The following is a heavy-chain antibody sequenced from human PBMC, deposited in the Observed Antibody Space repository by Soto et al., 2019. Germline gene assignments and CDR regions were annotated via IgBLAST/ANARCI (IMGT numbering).Heavy chain of an antibody. V-gene: IGHV4-59*08. Sequence: QVQLQESGPGLVKPSETLSLTCTVSGGSISSYYWSWIRQPPGKGLEWIGYIYYSGSTNYNPSLKSRVAMSVDTSKNQFSLKMSTVTDADAVVYYCARGDGSPDYWGQGTLVIVSS. CDR1: GGSISSYY. CDR3: ARGDGSPDY. D-gene: IGHD1-26*01. J-gene: IGHJ4*02. CDR2: IYYSGST.